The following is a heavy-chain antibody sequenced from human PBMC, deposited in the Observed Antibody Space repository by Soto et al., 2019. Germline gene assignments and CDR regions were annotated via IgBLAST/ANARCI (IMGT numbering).Heavy chain of an antibody. CDR1: VYSFNSYD. CDR3: ARPPGYISDWYYLDL. J-gene: IGHJ4*02. V-gene: IGHV1-8*01. Sequence: ASLKGSCKASVYSFNSYDITWVRQSTRQGLEWMGWMKPNSGNTGYAQKFQGRVTMTWDTSLKTAYMELTSLMSEDTAVYYCARPPGYISDWYYLDLWGQGTQVTVSS. D-gene: IGHD3-9*01. CDR2: MKPNSGNT.